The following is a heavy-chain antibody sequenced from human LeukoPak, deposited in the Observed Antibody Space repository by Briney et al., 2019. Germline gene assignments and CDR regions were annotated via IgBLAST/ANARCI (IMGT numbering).Heavy chain of an antibody. CDR3: ARALAGGDYVSPDY. CDR2: IIPMFGTP. D-gene: IGHD4-17*01. CDR1: GDTFTTYA. V-gene: IGHV1-69*05. Sequence: SVKVSCKTSGDTFTTYAIIWVRQAPGQGLEWMGGIIPMFGTPNYAQRLQGRVTMTTDTSTSTGYMELRSLRSDDTAVYYCARALAGGDYVSPDYWGQGTLVTVSS. J-gene: IGHJ4*02.